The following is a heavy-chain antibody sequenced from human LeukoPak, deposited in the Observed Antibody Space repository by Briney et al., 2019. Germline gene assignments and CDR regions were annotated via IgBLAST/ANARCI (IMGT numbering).Heavy chain of an antibody. J-gene: IGHJ4*02. CDR1: GDSVSSSSAA. V-gene: IGHV6-1*01. CDR3: ARDSGSYSSSYRFDS. D-gene: IGHD6-6*01. Sequence: SQTLSLTCAISGDSVSSSSAAWNWIRQSPSRGLEWLGRTYYKSKWYNDYAVSVKSRITINADTSENQFSLQLKSVTPEDTAVYYCARDSGSYSSSYRFDSWGQGTLVTVSS. CDR2: TYYKSKWYN.